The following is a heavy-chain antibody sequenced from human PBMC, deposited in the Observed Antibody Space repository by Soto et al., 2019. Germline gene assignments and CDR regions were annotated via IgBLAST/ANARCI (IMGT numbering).Heavy chain of an antibody. CDR3: ATLPRGGSTGASYYYGMDV. J-gene: IGHJ6*02. CDR1: GGSISSYY. D-gene: IGHD1-26*01. Sequence: KTSETLSLTCTVSGGSISSYYWSWIRQPPGKGLEWIGYIYYSGSTNYNPSLKSRVTISVDTSKNKFSLKLSSVTAAETAVYYCATLPRGGSTGASYYYGMDVWGQGTTVTVSS. CDR2: IYYSGST. V-gene: IGHV4-59*01.